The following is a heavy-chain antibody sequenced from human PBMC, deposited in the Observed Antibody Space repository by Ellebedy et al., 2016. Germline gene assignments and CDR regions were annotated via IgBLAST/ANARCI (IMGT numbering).Heavy chain of an antibody. CDR2: IDAGNGNT. CDR1: GYTFTTYA. V-gene: IGHV1-3*01. Sequence: ASVKVSCKASGYTFTTYAMHWVRQAPGQRLEWMGWIDAGNGNTKYSQKFQGRVTITRDTSATTAYMELSSLRSEDTAVYYCARARNYYDSSGYYQKSYGMDVWGQGTTVTVSS. J-gene: IGHJ6*02. D-gene: IGHD3-22*01. CDR3: ARARNYYDSSGYYQKSYGMDV.